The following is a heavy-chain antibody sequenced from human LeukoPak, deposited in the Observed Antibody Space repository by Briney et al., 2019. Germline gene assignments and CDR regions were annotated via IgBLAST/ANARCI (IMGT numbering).Heavy chain of an antibody. V-gene: IGHV3-23*01. CDR3: AKEDEGIWFGEFTTYYGMDV. CDR2: ISGSGGST. Sequence: GGSLRLSCAASGFTFSSYAMSWVRQAPGKGLEWVSAISGSGGSTYYADSVKGWFTISRDNSKNTLYLQMNSLRAEDTAVYYCAKEDEGIWFGEFTTYYGMDVWGKGTTVTVSS. J-gene: IGHJ6*04. CDR1: GFTFSSYA. D-gene: IGHD3-10*01.